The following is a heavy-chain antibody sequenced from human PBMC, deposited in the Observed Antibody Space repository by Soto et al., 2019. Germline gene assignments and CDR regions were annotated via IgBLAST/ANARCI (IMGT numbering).Heavy chain of an antibody. CDR2: ISYDGSNK. D-gene: IGHD3-3*01. Sequence: QVQLVESGGGVVQPGRSLRLSCAASGFTFSSYAMHWVRQAPGKGLEWVAVISYDGSNKYYADSVKGRFTISRDNSKNTLYLQMNSLRAEDTAVYYCARDPSRITIVGVVIGLNYYYYYGMDVWGQGTTVTVSS. J-gene: IGHJ6*02. CDR3: ARDPSRITIVGVVIGLNYYYYYGMDV. V-gene: IGHV3-30-3*01. CDR1: GFTFSSYA.